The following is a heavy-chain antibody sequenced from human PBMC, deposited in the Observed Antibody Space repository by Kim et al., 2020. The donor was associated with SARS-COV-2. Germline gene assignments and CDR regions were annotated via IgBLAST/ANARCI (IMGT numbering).Heavy chain of an antibody. V-gene: IGHV1-46*01. Sequence: QKVQCRVTMTRDTSTSTVYMELSSLRSEDTAVYYCARAGSVGDGGDCDPWGQGTLVTVSS. CDR3: ARAGSVGDGGDCDP. J-gene: IGHJ5*02. D-gene: IGHD2-21*02.